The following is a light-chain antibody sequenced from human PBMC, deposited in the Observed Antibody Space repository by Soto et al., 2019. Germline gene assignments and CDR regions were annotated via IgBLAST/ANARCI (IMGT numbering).Light chain of an antibody. J-gene: IGKJ1*01. CDR3: QQYETFSGT. CDR1: QSVSGW. CDR2: DAS. V-gene: IGKV1-5*01. Sequence: IQMPQYPYTLSASVGDTVSFTCRASQSVSGWLAWYQQKPGEAPKLLIYDASALPRGVPSRFSGSGSGTKFTLTIASLQPDDFATYYCQQYETFSGTFGPGSKVDVK.